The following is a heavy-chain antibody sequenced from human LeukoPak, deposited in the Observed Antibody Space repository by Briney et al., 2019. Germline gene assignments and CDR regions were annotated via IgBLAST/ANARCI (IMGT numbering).Heavy chain of an antibody. CDR3: ARWNTIFGVIIPFDY. D-gene: IGHD3-3*01. CDR2: INQDGSEK. CDR1: EFTFNNYW. V-gene: IGHV3-7*01. Sequence: GGSLRLSCAASEFTFNNYWMTWVRQAPGKGLEWVANINQDGSEKYYVDSVKGRFTISRDNAKNSLYLQMNSLRAEDTAVYYCARWNTIFGVIIPFDYWGQGILVTVSP. J-gene: IGHJ4*02.